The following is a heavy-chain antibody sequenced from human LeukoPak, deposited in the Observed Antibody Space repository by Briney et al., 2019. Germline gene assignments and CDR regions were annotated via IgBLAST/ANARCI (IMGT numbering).Heavy chain of an antibody. CDR2: IYYSGST. J-gene: IGHJ6*03. CDR3: ARVRYYDSSGREKRYYYYYYMDV. V-gene: IGHV4-31*03. CDR1: GDSISSGGYY. Sequence: LQTLSLTCTVSGDSISSGGYYWSWIRQHPGKGLEWIGYIYYSGSTNYNPSLKSRVTISVDTSKNQFSLKLSSVTAADTAVYYCARVRYYDSSGREKRYYYYYYMDVWGKGTTVTVSS. D-gene: IGHD3-22*01.